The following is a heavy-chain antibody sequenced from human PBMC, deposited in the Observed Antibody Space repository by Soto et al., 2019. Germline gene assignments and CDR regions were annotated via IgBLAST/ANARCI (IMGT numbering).Heavy chain of an antibody. CDR1: GFTFSSYG. J-gene: IGHJ6*03. CDR3: ARVGLPGGFDWLLSPLSTYYYYMDV. V-gene: IGHV3-33*01. D-gene: IGHD3-9*01. Sequence: GGSLRLSCAASGFTFSSYGMHWVRQAPGKGLEWVAVIWYDGSNKYYADSVKGRFTIPRDNSKNTLYLQMNSLRAEDTAVYYCARVGLPGGFDWLLSPLSTYYYYMDVWGKGTTVTVSS. CDR2: IWYDGSNK.